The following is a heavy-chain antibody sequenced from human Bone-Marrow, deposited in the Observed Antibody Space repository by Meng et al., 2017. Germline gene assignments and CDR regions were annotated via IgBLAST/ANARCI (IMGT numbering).Heavy chain of an antibody. CDR2: ISSSGSTI. D-gene: IGHD3-22*01. CDR3: ARVQGYDSSGYYTNYYYYYGMDV. Sequence: GESLKISCAASGFTFSSYEMNWVRQAPGKGLEWVSYISSSGSTIYYADSVKGRFTISRDNAKNSLYLQMNSLRAEDTAVYYYARVQGYDSSGYYTNYYYYYGMDVWGQGTTVTVSS. J-gene: IGHJ6*02. CDR1: GFTFSSYE. V-gene: IGHV3-48*03.